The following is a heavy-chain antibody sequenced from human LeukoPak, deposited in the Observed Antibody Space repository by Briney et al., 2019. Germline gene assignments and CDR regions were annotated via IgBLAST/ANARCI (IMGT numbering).Heavy chain of an antibody. CDR2: IYHSGST. D-gene: IGHD3-10*01. Sequence: SGTLSLTCAVSGGSISSSNWWSWVRQPPGKGLEWIGEIYHSGSTNYNPSLKSRVTISVDESENQFSLKLSSVTAADTAVYYCVRSYRMAFFDYWGQGTLVTVSS. CDR1: GGSISSSNW. CDR3: VRSYRMAFFDY. V-gene: IGHV4-4*02. J-gene: IGHJ4*02.